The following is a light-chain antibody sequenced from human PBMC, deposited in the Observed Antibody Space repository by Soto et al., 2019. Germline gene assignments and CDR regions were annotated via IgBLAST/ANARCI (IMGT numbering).Light chain of an antibody. Sequence: DIQMTQSPSSLSASVGDRVTITCQASQYISNSLNWYQQKPGKAPKLLIYAASSLQSGVPSRFSGSGSGTDFTLTISSLQPEDFATYYCQQSYSTAWTFGQGTKVDIK. CDR3: QQSYSTAWT. CDR2: AAS. CDR1: QYISNS. V-gene: IGKV1-39*01. J-gene: IGKJ1*01.